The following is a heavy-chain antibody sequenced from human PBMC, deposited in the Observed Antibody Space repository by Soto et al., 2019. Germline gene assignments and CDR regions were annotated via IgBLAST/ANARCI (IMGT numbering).Heavy chain of an antibody. V-gene: IGHV1-2*04. CDR3: ARYGYGEDDAFDI. CDR2: INPNSGGT. J-gene: IGHJ3*02. CDR1: GYTFTGYY. Sequence: ASVKVSCKASGYTFTGYYMHWVRQAPGQGLEWMGWINPNSGGTNYAQKFQGWVTMTRDTSISTAYMELSRLRSDDTAVNYCARYGYGEDDAFDIWGQGTMVTVSS. D-gene: IGHD5-12*01.